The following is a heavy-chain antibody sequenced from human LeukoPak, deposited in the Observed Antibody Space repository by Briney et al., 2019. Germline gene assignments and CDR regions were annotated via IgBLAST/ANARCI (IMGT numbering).Heavy chain of an antibody. CDR1: GFTFSNSY. CDR3: TTLWLRSPGDY. V-gene: IGHV3-15*01. J-gene: IGHJ4*02. Sequence: KPGGSLRLSCAASGFTFSNSYMNWVRQAPGKGLEWVGRVKSKTDGGTTDYAAPVKGRFTVSRDDSKNTLYLQMSSLKTEDTAVHYCTTLWLRSPGDYWGQGTLVTVSS. CDR2: VKSKTDGGTT. D-gene: IGHD6-19*01.